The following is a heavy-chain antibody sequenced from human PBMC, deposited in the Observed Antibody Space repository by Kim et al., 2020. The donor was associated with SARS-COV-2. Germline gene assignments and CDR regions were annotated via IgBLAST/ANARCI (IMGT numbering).Heavy chain of an antibody. V-gene: IGHV3-30*01. Sequence: SVKGRFSISRDNSKNTLYMQMNSLRAEDTAVYYGARARVSLWFGELPADYWGQGTLVTVSS. CDR3: ARARVSLWFGELPADY. D-gene: IGHD3-10*01. J-gene: IGHJ4*02.